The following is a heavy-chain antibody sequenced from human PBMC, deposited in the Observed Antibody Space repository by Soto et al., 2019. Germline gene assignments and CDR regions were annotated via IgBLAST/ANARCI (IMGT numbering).Heavy chain of an antibody. CDR1: GYSFTSYW. D-gene: IGHD3-9*01. CDR2: TYPGDSDT. CDR3: ARHLTYYDILTGPRFNAFDM. V-gene: IGHV5-51*01. J-gene: IGHJ3*02. Sequence: PGESLKISCKGSGYSFTSYWIGWVRQMPGKGLEWMGITYPGDSDTRYSPSFQGQVTISADKSISTAYLQWSSLKASDTAMYYCARHLTYYDILTGPRFNAFDMGGQGTLVTVSS.